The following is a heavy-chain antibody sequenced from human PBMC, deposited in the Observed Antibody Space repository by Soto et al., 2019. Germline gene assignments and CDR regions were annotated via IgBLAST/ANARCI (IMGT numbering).Heavy chain of an antibody. J-gene: IGHJ5*02. CDR2: IHPSDFDT. V-gene: IGHV5-51*01. CDR1: GYSFTSYW. CDR3: AIHSTGYEDS. D-gene: IGHD5-12*01. Sequence: GESLKISCKGSGYSFTSYWIGWVRQMPGKGLEWMGIIHPSDFDTRYSPSFQGQVTISADKSISTAYLQWSSLRASDTAMYYCAIHSTGYEDSWGQGTLVTISS.